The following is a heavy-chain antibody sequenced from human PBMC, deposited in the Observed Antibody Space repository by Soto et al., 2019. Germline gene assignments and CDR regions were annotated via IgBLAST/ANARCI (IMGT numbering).Heavy chain of an antibody. Sequence: SETLSLTCTVSGGSISSSSYYWGWIRQPPGKGLEWIGSIYYSGRTYYNPSLKRRVTIPVDTYKNQFSLKRSSVTAADTAVYYCARHGRTIAARPGGAFDIWGQGTMVTVSS. CDR2: IYYSGRT. V-gene: IGHV4-39*01. CDR3: ARHGRTIAARPGGAFDI. J-gene: IGHJ3*02. D-gene: IGHD6-6*01. CDR1: GGSISSSSYY.